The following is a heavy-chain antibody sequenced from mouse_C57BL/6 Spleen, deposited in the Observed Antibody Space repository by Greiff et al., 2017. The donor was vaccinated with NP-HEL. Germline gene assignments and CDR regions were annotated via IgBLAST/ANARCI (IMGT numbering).Heavy chain of an antibody. D-gene: IGHD3-3*01. J-gene: IGHJ2*01. CDR1: GFTFSNYW. V-gene: IGHV6-3*01. Sequence: EVKLEESGGGLVQPGGSMKLSCVASGFTFSNYWMNWVRQSPEKGLEWVAQIRLKSDNYATHYAESVKGRFTISRDDSKSSVYLQMNNLRAEDTGIYYCTRAVYYFDYWGQGTTLTVSS. CDR3: TRAVYYFDY. CDR2: IRLKSDNYAT.